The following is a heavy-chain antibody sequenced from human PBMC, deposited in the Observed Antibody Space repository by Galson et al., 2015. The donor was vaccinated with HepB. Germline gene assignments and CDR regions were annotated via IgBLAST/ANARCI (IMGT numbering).Heavy chain of an antibody. Sequence: SVKVSCKVSGYTLTALSMHWVRQAPGKGLEWMGGFDPEDGETIYAQKFQGRVTMTEDTSTDTAYMELSSLRSEDTAVYYCATGVVAAAGTDFDYWGQGTLVTVSS. CDR2: FDPEDGET. J-gene: IGHJ4*02. CDR3: ATGVVAAAGTDFDY. CDR1: GYTLTALS. D-gene: IGHD6-13*01. V-gene: IGHV1-24*01.